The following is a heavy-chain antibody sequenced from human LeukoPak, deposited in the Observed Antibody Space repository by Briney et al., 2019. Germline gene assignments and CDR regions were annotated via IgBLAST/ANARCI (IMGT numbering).Heavy chain of an antibody. V-gene: IGHV4-39*01. Sequence: SETLSLTCTVSGDSISSSSYYWGWIRQPPGKGLEWIGSIYYSGHTYYNPSLKSRVTISIDTSKTQSSLNLISVTAADTAVYYCARHASGSYNNFQHWGQGTLVTVSS. CDR2: IYYSGHT. D-gene: IGHD1-26*01. J-gene: IGHJ1*01. CDR3: ARHASGSYNNFQH. CDR1: GDSISSSSYY.